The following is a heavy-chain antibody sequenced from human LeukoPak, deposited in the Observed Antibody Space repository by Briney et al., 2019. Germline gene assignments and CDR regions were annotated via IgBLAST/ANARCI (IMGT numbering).Heavy chain of an antibody. J-gene: IGHJ4*02. CDR2: ISSDGSNT. CDR1: GLTFSKSW. V-gene: IGHV3-74*01. CDR3: VSRNYGSSPFDY. Sequence: HPGGSLRLSCAASGLTFSKSWLHWVRQAPGKGLVWVSRISSDGSNTNYADSVKGRFTISRDNAENTLYLQMDSLTAEDTAVYYCVSRNYGSSPFDYWGQGTLVTVSS. D-gene: IGHD4-17*01.